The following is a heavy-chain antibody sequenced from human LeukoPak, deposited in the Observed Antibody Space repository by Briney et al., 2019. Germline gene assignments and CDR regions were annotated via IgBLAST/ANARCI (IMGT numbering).Heavy chain of an antibody. D-gene: IGHD2-21*02. CDR3: TSWGDTTAEYFQR. CDR2: ITGDGGGT. V-gene: IGHV3-23*01. CDR1: GFTFRSYV. Sequence: PGGSLRLSCAASGFTFRSYVMSWVRQTPEKGLEWVSAITGDGGGTNHADSVKGRFTIFRDNSKNTLYLQMNSLRVEDTAVYYCTSWGDTTAEYFQRWGQGTLVTVSS. J-gene: IGHJ1*01.